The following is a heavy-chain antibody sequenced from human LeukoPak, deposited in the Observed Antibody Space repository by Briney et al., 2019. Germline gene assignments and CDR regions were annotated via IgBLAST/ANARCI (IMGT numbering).Heavy chain of an antibody. V-gene: IGHV1-2*02. J-gene: IGHJ4*02. Sequence: GASVKVSCKASGHTFTGYYMHWVRQAPGQGLEWMGWINPNSGGTNYAQKFQGRVTMTRDTSISTAYMELSRLRSDDTAVYYCARHNYYDSSGYEYWGQGTLVTVSS. CDR3: ARHNYYDSSGYEY. CDR1: GHTFTGYY. D-gene: IGHD3-22*01. CDR2: INPNSGGT.